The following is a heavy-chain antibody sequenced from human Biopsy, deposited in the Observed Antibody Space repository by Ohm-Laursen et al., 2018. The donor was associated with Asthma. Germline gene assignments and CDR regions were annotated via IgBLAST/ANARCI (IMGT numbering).Heavy chain of an antibody. J-gene: IGHJ6*02. D-gene: IGHD6-6*01. CDR1: GFSFSNFG. Sequence: SLRLSCTATGFSFSNFGMHWVRQAPGRGLEWVSFIWYDGRKKTYADSVKGRFTISRDNSKNTLYLQMNSLRAEDTAVYYCARKIAARGGMGVWGQGTTVTVSS. CDR2: IWYDGRKK. V-gene: IGHV3-33*08. CDR3: ARKIAARGGMGV.